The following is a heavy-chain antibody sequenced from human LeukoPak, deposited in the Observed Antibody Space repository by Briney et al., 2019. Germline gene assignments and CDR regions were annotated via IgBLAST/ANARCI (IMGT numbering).Heavy chain of an antibody. CDR3: ARDRDQLLYLPFDY. CDR1: GFTFSSYG. Sequence: GGSLRLSCAASGFTFSSYGMHWVRQAPGKGLEWVAFIRYDGSNKYYADSVKGRFTISRDNSKNTLYLQMNSLRAEDTAVYYCARDRDQLLYLPFDYWGQGTLVTVSS. V-gene: IGHV3-30*02. D-gene: IGHD2-2*02. CDR2: IRYDGSNK. J-gene: IGHJ4*02.